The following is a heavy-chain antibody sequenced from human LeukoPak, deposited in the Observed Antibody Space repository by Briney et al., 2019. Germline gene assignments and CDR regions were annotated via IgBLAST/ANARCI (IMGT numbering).Heavy chain of an antibody. CDR3: ASSGTGVTFDY. D-gene: IGHD3/OR15-3a*01. V-gene: IGHV4-34*01. CDR1: GGSFSGYY. Sequence: SETLSLTCAVYGGSFSGYYWSWIRQPPGKGLEWIGEINHSGSTNYNPSLKSRVTISVDTSKNQFSLKLSSVTAADTAVYYCASSGTGVTFDYWGQGTLVTVSS. J-gene: IGHJ4*02. CDR2: INHSGST.